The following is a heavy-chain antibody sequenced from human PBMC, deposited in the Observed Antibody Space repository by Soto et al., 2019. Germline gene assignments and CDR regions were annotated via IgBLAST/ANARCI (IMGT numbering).Heavy chain of an antibody. V-gene: IGHV3-53*02. Sequence: EVQLVETGGGLIQPGGSLRLSCAASGFTVSSNYMTWVRQAPGKGLEWVSVIFSVGSTYYADSVKGRFTISRDVSKNTLYLQMSGLSAEDTAVYYCVSFRHIYSAGWYYLDYWGQGALVTVSS. J-gene: IGHJ4*02. CDR1: GFTVSSNY. CDR2: IFSVGST. CDR3: VSFRHIYSAGWYYLDY. D-gene: IGHD5-12*01.